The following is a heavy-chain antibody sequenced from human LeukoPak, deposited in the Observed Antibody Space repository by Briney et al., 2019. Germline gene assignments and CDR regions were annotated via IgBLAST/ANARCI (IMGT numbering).Heavy chain of an antibody. CDR2: INSDGSST. CDR1: GFTFSSYW. CDR3: EMTAPYYYGMDV. D-gene: IGHD5-18*01. Sequence: GGSLRLSCAASGFTFSSYWMYWVRQAPGKGLVWVSRINSDGSSTSYADSVKGRFTISRDNAKNTLYLQMNSLRAEDTAVYYCEMTAPYYYGMDVWGQGTTVTVSS. V-gene: IGHV3-74*01. J-gene: IGHJ6*02.